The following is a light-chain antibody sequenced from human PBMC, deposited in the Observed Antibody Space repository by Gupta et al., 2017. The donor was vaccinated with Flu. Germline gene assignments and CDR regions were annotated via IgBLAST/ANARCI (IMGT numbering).Light chain of an antibody. CDR2: WAS. V-gene: IGKV4-1*01. J-gene: IGKJ4*01. Sequence: NCKSSQRVLYSSNNKNYLAWYQQKPGQPPKLLISWASTRESGVPDRFSGSGSGTDFTLTISSLQAEDVAVYFCQQYYRTPPTFGGGTKVEIK. CDR3: QQYYRTPPT. CDR1: QRVLYSSNNKNY.